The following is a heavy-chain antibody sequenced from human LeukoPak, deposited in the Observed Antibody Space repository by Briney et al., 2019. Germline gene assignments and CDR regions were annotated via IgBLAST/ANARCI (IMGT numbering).Heavy chain of an antibody. V-gene: IGHV3-30*18. CDR2: ISYDGNNK. D-gene: IGHD2-21*02. CDR3: AKDLTYCGGDCYSV. J-gene: IGHJ4*02. Sequence: PGGSLRLSCAASGFTFSSYGIHWVRQAPGKGLEWVAVISYDGNNKYYADSVKGRFTISRDNSKNTLYLQMNSLRAEDTAVYYCAKDLTYCGGDCYSVWGQGTVVTVSS. CDR1: GFTFSSYG.